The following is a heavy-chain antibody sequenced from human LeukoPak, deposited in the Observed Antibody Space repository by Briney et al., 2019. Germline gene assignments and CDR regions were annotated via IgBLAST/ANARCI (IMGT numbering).Heavy chain of an antibody. CDR2: ISISGSKT. J-gene: IGHJ4*02. D-gene: IGHD4-17*01. CDR1: EFYFSSHA. V-gene: IGHV3-23*01. Sequence: GGSLRLSCAASEFYFSSHAMTWVRQAPGKGLEWVSAISISGSKTYYADSVKGRFTISRDNSKDTLYLQMNSLRAEDTAVYYCANEIRPNDYWGQGTQVTVSS. CDR3: ANEIRPNDY.